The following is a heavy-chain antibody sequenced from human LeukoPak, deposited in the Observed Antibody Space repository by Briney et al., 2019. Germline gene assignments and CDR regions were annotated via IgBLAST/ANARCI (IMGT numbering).Heavy chain of an antibody. D-gene: IGHD3-22*01. V-gene: IGHV3-13*01. CDR2: IGTAGDT. J-gene: IGHJ1*01. CDR3: ARDGEYYYDSSVGYFQH. CDR1: GFTFSSYD. Sequence: GGSLRLSCAASGFTFSSYDMHWVRQATGKGLEWVSAIGTAGDTYYPGSVKGRFTISRENAKNSLYLQMNSLRAGDTAVYYCARDGEYYYDSSVGYFQHWGQGTLVTVSS.